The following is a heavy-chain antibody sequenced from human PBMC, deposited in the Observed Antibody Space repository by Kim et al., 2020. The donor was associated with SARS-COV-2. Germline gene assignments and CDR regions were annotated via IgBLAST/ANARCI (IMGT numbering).Heavy chain of an antibody. V-gene: IGHV1-24*01. CDR3: ATDVVPQQWPFDY. D-gene: IGHD6-19*01. Sequence: YAQKFQGRVTMTEDTSTDTAYMELSSLRSEDTAVYYCATDVVPQQWPFDYWGQGTLVTVSS. J-gene: IGHJ4*02.